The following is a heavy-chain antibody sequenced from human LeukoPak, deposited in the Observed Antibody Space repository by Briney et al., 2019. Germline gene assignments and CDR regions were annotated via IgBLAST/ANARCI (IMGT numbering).Heavy chain of an antibody. V-gene: IGHV3-74*01. CDR3: ARDQLYCSGGYCYFDS. Sequence: GGSLRLSCAASGFTFSSYWMHWVRQAPGKGLEWVSRINGDGRSTSYADFVRGRFTISRDNAKNTLYLQVNSLRAEDTAVYYCARDQLYCSGGYCYFDSWGQGTLVTVSS. J-gene: IGHJ4*02. D-gene: IGHD2-15*01. CDR2: INGDGRST. CDR1: GFTFSSYW.